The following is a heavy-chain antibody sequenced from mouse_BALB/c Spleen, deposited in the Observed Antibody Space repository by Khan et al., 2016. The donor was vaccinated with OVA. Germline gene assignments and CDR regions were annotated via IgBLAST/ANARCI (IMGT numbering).Heavy chain of an antibody. CDR3: ARQPYYHYNIMDY. CDR1: GFSLTTYG. Sequence: VQLKQSGPGLAAPSQSLSITCTISGFSLTTYGVHWVRQPPGKGLEWLVVIWSDGTTNYNSALKSRLTITKDNSQSQVFLKMNSLQTDDTAIYFCARQPYYHYNIMDYWGQGTSGTVSS. J-gene: IGHJ4*01. D-gene: IGHD2-10*01. CDR2: IWSDGTT. V-gene: IGHV2-6-1*01.